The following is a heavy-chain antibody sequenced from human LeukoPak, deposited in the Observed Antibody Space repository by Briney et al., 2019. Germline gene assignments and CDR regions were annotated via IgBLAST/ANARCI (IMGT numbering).Heavy chain of an antibody. J-gene: IGHJ4*02. Sequence: SETLSLTCTVSGGSISSYYWSWIRQPAGKGLEWIGRIYTSGSTNYNPSLKSRVTMPVDTSENQFSLKLSSVTAADTAVYYCARDRGRGRLGEWAYWGQGTLVTVSS. CDR3: ARDRGRGRLGEWAY. CDR2: IYTSGST. D-gene: IGHD3-16*01. V-gene: IGHV4-4*07. CDR1: GGSISSYY.